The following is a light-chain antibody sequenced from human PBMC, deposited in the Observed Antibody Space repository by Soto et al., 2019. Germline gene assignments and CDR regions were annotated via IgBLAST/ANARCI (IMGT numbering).Light chain of an antibody. J-gene: IGLJ3*02. CDR1: SSDVGSEDF. CDR3: CSYAGGSTLPV. Sequence: QSALTQPASVSGSPGQSITISCTGTSSDVGSEDFVSWYQQHPGKAPKLLIYEATQRPSGISNHFSGSKFGATASLTISGLQGEDEADYYCCSYAGGSTLPVFGGGTKLTVL. CDR2: EAT. V-gene: IGLV2-23*02.